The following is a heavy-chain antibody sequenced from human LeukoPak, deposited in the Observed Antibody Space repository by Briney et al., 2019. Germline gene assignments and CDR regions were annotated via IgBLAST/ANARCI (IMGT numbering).Heavy chain of an antibody. V-gene: IGHV1-2*06. CDR3: ARASYSNYATHFDY. J-gene: IGHJ4*02. CDR1: GYTFIDYY. CDR2: INPDSGAA. D-gene: IGHD4-11*01. Sequence: ASVKVSCKASGYTFIDYYMHWVRQAPGQGLEWMGRINPDSGAADYTQEFQGRVTMTRDTSINTVYMELSRLRSNDTALYYCARASYSNYATHFDYWGQGTLVTVSS.